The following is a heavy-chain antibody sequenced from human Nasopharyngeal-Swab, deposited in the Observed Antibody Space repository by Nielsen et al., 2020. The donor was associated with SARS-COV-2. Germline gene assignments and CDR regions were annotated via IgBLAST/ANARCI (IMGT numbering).Heavy chain of an antibody. J-gene: IGHJ3*02. CDR1: GYSFTSYW. V-gene: IGHV5-51*01. CDR3: ARTVYSGSYYQNDAFDI. Sequence: GGSLRLSCTGSGYSFTSYWIGWVRQMPGKGLEWMGIIYPGDSDTRYSPSFQGQVTISADKSISTAYLQWSSLKASDTAMYYCARTVYSGSYYQNDAFDIWGQGTMVTVSS. D-gene: IGHD1-26*01. CDR2: IYPGDSDT.